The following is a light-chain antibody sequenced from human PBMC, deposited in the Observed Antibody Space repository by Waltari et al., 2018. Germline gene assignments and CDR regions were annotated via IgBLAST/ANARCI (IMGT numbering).Light chain of an antibody. Sequence: EIVLTQSPATLSLSPGERATLSCRASQSVSSYLAWYQQKPGQAPRLLIYDRSNRSTGSPARFSGSGSGTDFTLTISSLEPEDFAVYYCQQRSNWPPITFGQGTRLEIK. CDR3: QQRSNWPPIT. V-gene: IGKV3-11*01. J-gene: IGKJ5*01. CDR2: DRS. CDR1: QSVSSY.